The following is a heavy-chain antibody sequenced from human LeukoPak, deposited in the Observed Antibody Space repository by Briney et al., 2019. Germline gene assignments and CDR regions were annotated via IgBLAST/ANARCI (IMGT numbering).Heavy chain of an antibody. CDR3: ASVYGSCYAFDI. D-gene: IGHD2-15*01. CDR2: INHSGST. Sequence: SETLSLTCAVYGGSFSGYYWSWIRQPPGKGLEWIGEINHSGSTNYNPSLKSRVTISVDTSKNQFSLKLSSVTAADTAVYYCASVYGSCYAFDIWGQGTMVTVSS. CDR1: GGSFSGYY. J-gene: IGHJ3*02. V-gene: IGHV4-34*01.